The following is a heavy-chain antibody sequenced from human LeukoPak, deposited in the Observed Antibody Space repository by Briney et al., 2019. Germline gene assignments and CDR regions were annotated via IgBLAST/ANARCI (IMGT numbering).Heavy chain of an antibody. V-gene: IGHV3-23*01. CDR1: GFTVSSNY. CDR2: ISGSGGST. D-gene: IGHD3-10*01. CDR3: AKDYRSYYYGSGVLFDY. Sequence: PGGSLRLSCAASGFTVSSNYMSWVRQAPGKGLEWVSAISGSGGSTYYADSVKGRFTISRDNSKNTLYLQMNSLRAEDTAVYYCAKDYRSYYYGSGVLFDYWGQGTLVTVSS. J-gene: IGHJ4*02.